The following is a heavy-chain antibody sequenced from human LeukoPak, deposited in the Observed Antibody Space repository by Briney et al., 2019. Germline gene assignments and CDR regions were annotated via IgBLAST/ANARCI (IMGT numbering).Heavy chain of an antibody. Sequence: EWMGGIIPIFGTANYAQKFQGRVTITADESTSTAYMELSSLRSEGTAVYYCARDSRAIAAAPFDYWGQGTLVTVSS. CDR3: ARDSRAIAAAPFDY. V-gene: IGHV1-69*01. CDR2: IIPIFGTA. J-gene: IGHJ4*02. D-gene: IGHD6-13*01.